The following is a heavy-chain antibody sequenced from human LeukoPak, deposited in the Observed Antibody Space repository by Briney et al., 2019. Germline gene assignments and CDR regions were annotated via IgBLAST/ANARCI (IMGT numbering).Heavy chain of an antibody. Sequence: ASVKVSCKASGYTFTSYGISWVRQAPGQGLEWMGIINPSGGSTSYAQKFQGRVTMTRDTSTSTVYMELSSLRSEDTAVYYCARSTYHDILTGSDYWGQGTLVTVSS. CDR3: ARSTYHDILTGSDY. CDR1: GYTFTSYG. V-gene: IGHV1-46*01. D-gene: IGHD3-9*01. CDR2: INPSGGST. J-gene: IGHJ4*02.